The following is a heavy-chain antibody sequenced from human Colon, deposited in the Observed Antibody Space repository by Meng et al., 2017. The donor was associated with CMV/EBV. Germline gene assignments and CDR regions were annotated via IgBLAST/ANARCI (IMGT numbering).Heavy chain of an antibody. D-gene: IGHD1-26*01. Sequence: GESLKISCAASGLTVSDHYMDWVRQAPEKGLEWVAKTNEDGSDKYYVDSVKGRFTIFRDNAKNSVYLQMNSLRAEDTAVYYCASTGPLYSLYFCYWGQGTLVTVSS. CDR1: GLTVSDHY. J-gene: IGHJ4*02. V-gene: IGHV3-7*01. CDR3: ASTGPLYSLYFCY. CDR2: TNEDGSDK.